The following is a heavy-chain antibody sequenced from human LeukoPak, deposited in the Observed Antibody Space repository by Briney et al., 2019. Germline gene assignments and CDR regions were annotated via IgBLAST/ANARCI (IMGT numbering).Heavy chain of an antibody. D-gene: IGHD1-26*01. CDR3: ARSYVIGATPSDY. CDR1: GYPFHIYY. CDR2: IHPGEGTT. J-gene: IGHJ4*02. V-gene: IGHV1-46*02. Sequence: ASVKVSCKTSGYPFHIYYLQWVRQAPGLGLEWLGIIHPGEGTTRYAQKFQGRVTMTRDTSTSTVYMELSSLRSEDTAFYYCARSYVIGATPSDYWGQGTLVTVSS.